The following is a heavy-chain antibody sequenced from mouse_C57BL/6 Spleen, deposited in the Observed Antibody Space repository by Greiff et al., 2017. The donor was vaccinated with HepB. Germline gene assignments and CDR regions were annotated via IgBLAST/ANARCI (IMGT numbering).Heavy chain of an antibody. CDR1: GYTFTTYP. Sequence: VKLQESGAELVKPGASVKMSCKASGYTFTTYPIEWMKQNHGKSLEWIGNFHPYNDDTKYNEKFKGKATLTVEKSSSTVYLELSRLTSDDSAVYYCARRDYYGSSYVGYFDYWGQGTTLTVSS. D-gene: IGHD1-1*01. CDR2: FHPYNDDT. CDR3: ARRDYYGSSYVGYFDY. J-gene: IGHJ2*01. V-gene: IGHV1-47*01.